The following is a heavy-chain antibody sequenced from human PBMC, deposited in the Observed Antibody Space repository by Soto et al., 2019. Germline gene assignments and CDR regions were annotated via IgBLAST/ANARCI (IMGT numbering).Heavy chain of an antibody. V-gene: IGHV1-69*06. CDR2: IIPIFGTA. J-gene: IGHJ5*02. CDR1: GGTFSSYA. CDR3: ARDPSRYNWNYGNWFDP. D-gene: IGHD1-7*01. Sequence: VKVSCKASGGTFSSYAISWVRQAPGQGLEWMGGIIPIFGTANYAQKFQGRVTITADKSTSTAYMELSSLRSEDTAVYYCARDPSRYNWNYGNWFDPWGQGTLVTVSS.